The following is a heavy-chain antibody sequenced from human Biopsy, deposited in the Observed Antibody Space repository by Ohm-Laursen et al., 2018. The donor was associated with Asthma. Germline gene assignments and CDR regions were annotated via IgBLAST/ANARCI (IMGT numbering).Heavy chain of an antibody. D-gene: IGHD3-22*01. CDR3: ARIPRRSGSYFVDY. CDR2: IHHSGTS. CDR1: GDSITSGGCC. V-gene: IGHV4-31*03. Sequence: TLSLPCTVSGDSITSGGCCWNWIRQPPGKGLEWIGYIHHSGTSYFNPSLKSRVSFSRDTSKNQFSLRLSSVTAADTAMYYCARIPRRSGSYFVDYWGQGTLVTVSS. J-gene: IGHJ4*02.